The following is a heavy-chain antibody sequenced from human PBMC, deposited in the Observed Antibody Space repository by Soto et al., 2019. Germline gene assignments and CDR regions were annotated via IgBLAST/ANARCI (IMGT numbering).Heavy chain of an antibody. J-gene: IGHJ5*02. CDR3: ARDQGGSLLSTWFDI. CDR2: VLPLYNKA. CDR1: GYNFELYS. V-gene: IGHV1-69*14. Sequence: VQLTQSEAQLKQPGSSMKVSCQTSGYNFELYSLNWVRQVPGLRPEWLGGVLPLYNKAIYPPQFQGRVTINSDSSTKTVSLKMTILRSDDSGIYCCARDQGGSLLSTWFDIWGPGTPVTVS. D-gene: IGHD1-26*01.